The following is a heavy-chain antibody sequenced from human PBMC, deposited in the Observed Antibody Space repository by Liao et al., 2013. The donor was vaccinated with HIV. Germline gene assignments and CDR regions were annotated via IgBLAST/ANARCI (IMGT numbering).Heavy chain of an antibody. J-gene: IGHJ3*01. CDR3: AARITISGVAIPHALDV. V-gene: IGHV4-4*07. D-gene: IGHD3-3*01. CDR2: IYSSGNT. CDR1: SGSITSY. Sequence: QVQLQESGPGVVKPSETLSLTCTVSSGSITSYWSWIRQPAGKGLEWIGRIYSSGNTNYNPSLKSRVSLSIDTSKNQFSLKLTSVTAADTAVYYCAARITISGVAIPHALDVWAKGQWSPSLQ.